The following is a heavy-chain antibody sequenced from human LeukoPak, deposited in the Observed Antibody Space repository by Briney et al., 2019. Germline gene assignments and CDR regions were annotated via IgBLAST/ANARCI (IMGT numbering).Heavy chain of an antibody. Sequence: GASVKVSCKASGYTFTSYGISWVRQAPGQGLEWMGWISAYNGNTSYAQKLQGRVTMTTDTSTSTACMELRSLRSDDTAVYYCARATYYYDSSGYYHPGYFDYWGQGTLVTVPS. CDR3: ARATYYYDSSGYYHPGYFDY. CDR2: ISAYNGNT. D-gene: IGHD3-22*01. CDR1: GYTFTSYG. V-gene: IGHV1-18*01. J-gene: IGHJ4*02.